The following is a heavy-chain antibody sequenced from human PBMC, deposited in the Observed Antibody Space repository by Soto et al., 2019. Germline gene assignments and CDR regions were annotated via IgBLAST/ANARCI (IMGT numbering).Heavy chain of an antibody. CDR3: ARDRNCGGDCYSWDSAFDY. V-gene: IGHV1-69*12. CDR2: IIPIFGTA. Sequence: QVQLVQSGAEVKKPGSSVKVSCKASGGTFSSYAISWVRQAPGQGLEWMGGIIPIFGTANYAQKFQGRVTITADEPMSPAFXELSSLRSEDTAVYYCARDRNCGGDCYSWDSAFDYWGQGTLVTVSS. D-gene: IGHD2-21*02. J-gene: IGHJ4*02. CDR1: GGTFSSYA.